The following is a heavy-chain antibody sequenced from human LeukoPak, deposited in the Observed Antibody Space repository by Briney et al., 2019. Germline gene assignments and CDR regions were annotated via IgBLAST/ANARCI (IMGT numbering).Heavy chain of an antibody. CDR1: GGSISSSSYY. CDR2: IYYSGST. V-gene: IGHV4-39*01. J-gene: IGHJ6*03. Sequence: SETLSLTCTVSGGSISSSSYYWGWIRQPPGKGLEWIGSIYYSGSTYYNPSLKSRVTVSVDTSKNQFSLKLSSVTAADTAVYYCARLHYGGNYGYYYYYMDVWGKGTTVTISS. D-gene: IGHD4-23*01. CDR3: ARLHYGGNYGYYYYYMDV.